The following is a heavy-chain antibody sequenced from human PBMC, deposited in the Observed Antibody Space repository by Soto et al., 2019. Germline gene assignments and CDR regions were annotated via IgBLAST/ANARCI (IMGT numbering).Heavy chain of an antibody. V-gene: IGHV1-69*12. CDR2: IIPIFGTA. Sequence: QVQLVQSGAEVKKPGSSVKVSCKASGGTFSSYAISWVRQAPGQGLEWMGGIIPIFGTANYAQKFQGRVTITADESTSTAYMELSSLRSEGAAVYYCARVQQWLVGFWFAPWGKGTMVTVSS. CDR3: ARVQQWLVGFWFAP. D-gene: IGHD6-19*01. J-gene: IGHJ5*02. CDR1: GGTFSSYA.